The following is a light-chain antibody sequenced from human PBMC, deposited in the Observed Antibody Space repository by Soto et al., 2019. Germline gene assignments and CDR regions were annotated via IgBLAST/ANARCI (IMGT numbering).Light chain of an antibody. V-gene: IGKV3-11*01. CDR2: DAS. CDR1: QSVSSY. J-gene: IGKJ5*01. Sequence: EIVMTQSPATMSVSPGERATLSCRASQSVSSYLAWYQQKPGQAPRLLIYDASNRATGIPARFSGSGSGTDFTLTISSLEPEDFAVYYCQQRSNWRDTFGQGTRLEIK. CDR3: QQRSNWRDT.